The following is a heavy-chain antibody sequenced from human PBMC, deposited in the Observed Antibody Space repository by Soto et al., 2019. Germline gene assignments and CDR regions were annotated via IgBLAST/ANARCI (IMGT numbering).Heavy chain of an antibody. CDR3: VKPLGMRHCDWLFDY. V-gene: IGHV3-64D*06. CDR2: ISTNGGST. CDR1: GFPFSSYA. Sequence: GGSLRLSCSASGFPFSSYAMHLVRQSPGKGLEYVSAISTNGGSTYYADSVKGRFTISRDNSKNALYLQMSSLRAEDTAVSYCVKPLGMRHCDWLFDYWGQGNVVTVSS. D-gene: IGHD3-9*01. J-gene: IGHJ4*02.